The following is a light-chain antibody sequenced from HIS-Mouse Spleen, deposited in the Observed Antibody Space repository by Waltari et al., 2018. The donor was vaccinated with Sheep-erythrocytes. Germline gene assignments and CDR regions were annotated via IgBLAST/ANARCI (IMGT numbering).Light chain of an antibody. CDR2: QAS. CDR3: QAWDSSTAWNVV. J-gene: IGLJ2*01. Sequence: SYELTQPPSVSVSPGQTARITCSGDKLGDKYACWYQQKPGQSPVLVIYQASKRPSGIPERFSGSNSGNTATLTIGGTQAMDEADYYCQAWDSSTAWNVVFGGGTKLTVL. CDR1: KLGDKY. V-gene: IGLV3-1*01.